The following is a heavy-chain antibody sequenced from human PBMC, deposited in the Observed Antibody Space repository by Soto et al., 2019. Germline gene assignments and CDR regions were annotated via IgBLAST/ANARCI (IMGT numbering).Heavy chain of an antibody. Sequence: QVQLVESGGGVVEPGRSLRLSCEASGFTFSSFGMHWVRQAPGKGLEWVALIGYDGRSKHHADSVKGRFTISRDNSKNTLYLQMNSLRVDDTAVYYCASDATKEYQYDSRGIGSPFDYWGQGTLVTVSS. CDR3: ASDATKEYQYDSRGIGSPFDY. V-gene: IGHV3-30*19. CDR2: IGYDGRSK. CDR1: GFTFSSFG. D-gene: IGHD3-22*01. J-gene: IGHJ4*02.